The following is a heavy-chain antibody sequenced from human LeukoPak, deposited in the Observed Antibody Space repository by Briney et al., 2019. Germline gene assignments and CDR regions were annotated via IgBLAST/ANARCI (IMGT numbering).Heavy chain of an antibody. CDR1: GGSISSGGYS. V-gene: IGHV4-30-2*01. CDR2: IYHSGST. D-gene: IGHD6-13*01. J-gene: IGHJ5*02. CDR3: ARTGIAAAGAFDP. Sequence: SQTLSLTCAVSGGSISSGGYSWSWLRQPPGKGLEWIGYIYHSGSTYYNPSLKSRVTISVDRSKNQFSLKLSSVTAADTAVYYCARTGIAAAGAFDPWGQGTLVTVSS.